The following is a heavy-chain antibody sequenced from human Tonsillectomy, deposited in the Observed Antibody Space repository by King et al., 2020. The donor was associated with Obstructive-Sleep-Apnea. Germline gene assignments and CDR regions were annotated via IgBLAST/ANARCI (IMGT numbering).Heavy chain of an antibody. V-gene: IGHV1-18*04. CDR3: AGDRVCSSTSGYVVDDYYGMDV. Sequence: QLVQSGAEVKKPGASVKVSCKASGYIFTSYGISWVRQAPGQGLEWMGWISPYNDNTNYAQKAQGRVTVTTDTSTSTAYMELRNLRSDDTAVYYCAGDRVCSSTSGYVVDDYYGMDVWGQGTTVTVSS. CDR2: ISPYNDNT. D-gene: IGHD2-2*01. CDR1: GYIFTSYG. J-gene: IGHJ6*02.